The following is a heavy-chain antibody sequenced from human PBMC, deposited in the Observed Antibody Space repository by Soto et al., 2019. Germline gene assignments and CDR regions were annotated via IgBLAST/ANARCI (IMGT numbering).Heavy chain of an antibody. CDR1: GGTFSSYA. Sequence: ASVKVSCKASGGTFSSYAISWVRQAPGQGLEWMGGIIPIFGTANYAQKFQGRVTITADESTSTAYMELSSLRSEDTAVYYCARDWIAAAGVFDYWGQGTLVTVSS. CDR3: ARDWIAAAGVFDY. D-gene: IGHD6-13*01. V-gene: IGHV1-69*13. CDR2: IIPIFGTA. J-gene: IGHJ4*02.